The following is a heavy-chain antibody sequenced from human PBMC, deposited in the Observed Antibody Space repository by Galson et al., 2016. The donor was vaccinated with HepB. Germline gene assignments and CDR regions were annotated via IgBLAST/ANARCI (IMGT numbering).Heavy chain of an antibody. CDR1: EFTFSSYW. D-gene: IGHD3-22*01. CDR3: ASSHSWGIGGYYCCDH. J-gene: IGHJ4*02. V-gene: IGHV3-74*01. CDR2: INSDGSST. Sequence: SLRLSCAASEFTFSSYWMHWVRQAPGKGLVWVSRINSDGSSTDYADSVRGRFTIARDNAKNTLYLQLNSLRAEDTAVYYCASSHSWGIGGYYCCDHGGQGSLVTVSP.